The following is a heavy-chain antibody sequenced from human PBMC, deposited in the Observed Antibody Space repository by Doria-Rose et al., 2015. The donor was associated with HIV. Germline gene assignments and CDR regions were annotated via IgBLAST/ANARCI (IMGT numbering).Heavy chain of an antibody. J-gene: IGHJ6*02. Sequence: QVQLQQWGAGLVKPSETLSLTCAVSGGSFSGYYWSWIRQPPGKGLEWLGEINHSGSTKYKTSLKSRVTISLDTAKNLFSLKLSSVTAADTAVYYCARGLLRGGWNDVDYYYGMDVWGQGTTVTVSS. CDR2: INHSGST. D-gene: IGHD1-1*01. CDR3: ARGLLRGGWNDVDYYYGMDV. CDR1: GGSFSGYY. V-gene: IGHV4-34*01.